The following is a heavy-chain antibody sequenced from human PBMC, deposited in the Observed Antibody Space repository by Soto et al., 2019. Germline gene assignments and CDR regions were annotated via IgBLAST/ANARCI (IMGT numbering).Heavy chain of an antibody. Sequence: PGESLKISCKGSGYRFSSYWIAWVRQMPGKGLEWMGIIYPGDSDTRYSPSFQGQVTFSVDKSNNTAYLQWSSLKASDTAMYHCARQGSNGAYYYYGMDVWGQGTAVTVS. V-gene: IGHV5-51*01. D-gene: IGHD2-8*01. CDR1: GYRFSSYW. CDR3: ARQGSNGAYYYYGMDV. CDR2: IYPGDSDT. J-gene: IGHJ6*02.